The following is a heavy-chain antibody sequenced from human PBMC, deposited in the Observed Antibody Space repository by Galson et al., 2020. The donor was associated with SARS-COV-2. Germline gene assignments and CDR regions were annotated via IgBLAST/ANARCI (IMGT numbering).Heavy chain of an antibody. V-gene: IGHV3-48*01. CDR1: GFTFSSYS. CDR3: ARDPYDSSGYYYSPTS. J-gene: IGHJ5*02. D-gene: IGHD3-22*01. CDR2: ISSSSSTI. Sequence: GGSLRLSCAASGFTFSSYSMNWVRQAPGNGLEWVSYISSSSSTIYYADSVKGRFTISRDNAKNSLYLQMNSLRAEDTAVYYCARDPYDSSGYYYSPTSWGQGTLVTVSS.